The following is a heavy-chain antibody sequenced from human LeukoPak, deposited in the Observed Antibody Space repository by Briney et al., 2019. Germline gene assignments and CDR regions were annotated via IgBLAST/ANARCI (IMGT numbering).Heavy chain of an antibody. V-gene: IGHV1-46*01. J-gene: IGHJ3*02. CDR1: GYTFTSYY. CDR2: INPSGGRT. D-gene: IGHD3-22*01. CDR3: ASGGYDDSSGSDAFDI. Sequence: GASVKVSCKASGYTFTSYYMHWVRQAPGQGLEWMGIINPSGGRTSYAQKFQGRITMTRDTSTSTVYMELSSLRSEDTAVYYCASGGYDDSSGSDAFDIWGQGTMVTVSS.